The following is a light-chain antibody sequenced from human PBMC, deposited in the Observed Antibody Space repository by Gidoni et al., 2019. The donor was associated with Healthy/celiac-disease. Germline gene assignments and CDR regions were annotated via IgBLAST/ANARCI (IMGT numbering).Light chain of an antibody. CDR3: AAWDDSLSGYVV. CDR2: RNN. CDR1: SSNIGSNY. V-gene: IGLV1-47*01. Sequence: QSVLTQPTSASGTPGQRVTISCSGSSSNIGSNYVYWYQQLPGTAPKLLIYRNNPRPSGVPDRFSGSTSGTSASLAISGLRSEDEADYYCAAWDDSLSGYVVFGGGTKLTVL. J-gene: IGLJ2*01.